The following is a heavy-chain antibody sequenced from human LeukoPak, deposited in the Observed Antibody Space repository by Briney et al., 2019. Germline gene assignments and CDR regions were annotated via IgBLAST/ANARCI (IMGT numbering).Heavy chain of an antibody. CDR2: IRYDGSNK. Sequence: QTGGSLRLSCAASGFTFSSYGMHWVRQAPGKGLEWVAFIRYDGSNKYYADSVKGRFTISRDNSKNTLYLQMGSLRAEDMAVYYCASSGVYCSGGSCYSEVFDYWGQGTLVTVSS. J-gene: IGHJ4*02. CDR3: ASSGVYCSGGSCYSEVFDY. CDR1: GFTFSSYG. D-gene: IGHD2-15*01. V-gene: IGHV3-30*02.